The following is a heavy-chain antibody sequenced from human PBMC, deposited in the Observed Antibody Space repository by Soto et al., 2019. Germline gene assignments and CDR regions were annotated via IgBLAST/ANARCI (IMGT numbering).Heavy chain of an antibody. CDR3: AHRRAYCTGGSCYSIWFDP. V-gene: IGHV2-5*02. CDR2: IYWDDDK. Sequence: SGPTLVNPTQTLTLTFTFSGFSLSTSGMGVGWIRQPPGKALEWLALIYWDDDKRYSPSLKSRLTITKDTSKNQVVLTMTNMDPVDTATYYCAHRRAYCTGGSCYSIWFDPWGQGTLVTVSS. J-gene: IGHJ5*02. D-gene: IGHD2-15*01. CDR1: GFSLSTSGMG.